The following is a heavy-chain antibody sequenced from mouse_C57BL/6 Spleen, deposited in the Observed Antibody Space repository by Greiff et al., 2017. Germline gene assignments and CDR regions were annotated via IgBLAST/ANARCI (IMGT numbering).Heavy chain of an antibody. J-gene: IGHJ4*01. CDR2: IDPSDSYT. CDR1: GYTFTSYW. D-gene: IGHD1-1*01. V-gene: IGHV1-69*01. Sequence: QVQLQQPGAELVMPGASVKLSCKASGYTFTSYWMHWVKQRPGQGLEWIGEIDPSDSYTNYNQKFKGKSTLTVDKSSSTAYMPLSSLTSEDSAVYYGARTLYYGRYYAMDYWGQGTSVTVSS. CDR3: ARTLYYGRYYAMDY.